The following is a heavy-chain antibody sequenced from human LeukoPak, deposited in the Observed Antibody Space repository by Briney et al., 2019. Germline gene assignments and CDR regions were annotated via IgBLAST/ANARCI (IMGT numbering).Heavy chain of an antibody. CDR2: VYSSGSA. J-gene: IGHJ5*02. CDR3: ARDSGFGPFAP. V-gene: IGHV4-61*02. CDR1: GGSISSGSDY. D-gene: IGHD3-22*01. Sequence: SETLSLTCTVSGGSISSGSDYWSWIRQSAGKGLEWIGRVYSSGSANYNPSLKSRLTMAVDTSKNQISLKLTSVTAADTAVYYWARDSGFGPFAPGAQGALVPVPS.